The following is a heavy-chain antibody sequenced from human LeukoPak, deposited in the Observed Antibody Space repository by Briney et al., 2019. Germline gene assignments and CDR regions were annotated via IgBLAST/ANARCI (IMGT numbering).Heavy chain of an antibody. CDR2: ISYSGNT. CDR3: PKGDRYNPS. CDR1: GGSMSGFH. J-gene: IGHJ5*02. Sequence: SETLSLTCTVSGGSMSGFHWSWIRQPAGKGLEWIGYISYSGNTNYNPSLKSRVTISVETSKNQFSLNLNSMTAAATAIYYCPKGDRYNPSWGQGTLVTVSS. V-gene: IGHV4-59*01. D-gene: IGHD1-1*01.